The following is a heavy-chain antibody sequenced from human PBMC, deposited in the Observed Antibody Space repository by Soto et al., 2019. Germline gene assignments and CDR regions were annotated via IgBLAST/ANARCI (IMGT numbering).Heavy chain of an antibody. CDR3: AIHSTGYEDS. D-gene: IGHD5-12*01. Sequence: SVKVSCKVSGGTFSTYTITWVRQAPGQGLEWMGRIIPIIGIINYAQKFQGRVTISADKFTGTAYMELTGLRSDDTAVYYCAIHSTGYEDSWGQGTLVTVSS. CDR1: GGTFSTYT. J-gene: IGHJ4*02. CDR2: IIPIIGII. V-gene: IGHV1-69*02.